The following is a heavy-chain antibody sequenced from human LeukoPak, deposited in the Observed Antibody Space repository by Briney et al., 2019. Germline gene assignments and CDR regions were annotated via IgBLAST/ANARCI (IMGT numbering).Heavy chain of an antibody. Sequence: GGSLRLSCAASGFTSSTYAMHWVRQAPGKGREWAAVISYDGNNKDYGDSVKGRFTISRDNSKNTLYLEMNSLIPEDTAVYYWARGPRLVKSGWHIEGDYFDYWGQGTLVTVSS. CDR1: GFTSSTYA. V-gene: IGHV3-30-3*01. D-gene: IGHD2-21*01. J-gene: IGHJ4*02. CDR3: ARGPRLVKSGWHIEGDYFDY. CDR2: ISYDGNNK.